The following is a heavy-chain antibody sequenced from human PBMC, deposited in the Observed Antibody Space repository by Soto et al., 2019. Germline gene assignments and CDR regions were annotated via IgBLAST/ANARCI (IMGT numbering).Heavy chain of an antibody. V-gene: IGHV3-21*01. D-gene: IGHD2-2*01. CDR1: GFTFSSYS. Sequence: GGSLRLSCAASGFTFSSYSMNWVRQAPGKGLEWVSSISSSSSYIYYADSVKGRFTISRDNAKNSLYLQMNSLRAEDTAVYYCARVREGYCSSTSCLIGYYYYMDVWGKGTTVTVSS. J-gene: IGHJ6*03. CDR2: ISSSSSYI. CDR3: ARVREGYCSSTSCLIGYYYYMDV.